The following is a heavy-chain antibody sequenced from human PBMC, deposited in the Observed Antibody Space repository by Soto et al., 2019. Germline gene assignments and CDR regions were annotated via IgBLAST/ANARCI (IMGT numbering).Heavy chain of an antibody. CDR2: IGTLSDT. D-gene: IGHD3-10*01. V-gene: IGHV3-13*01. CDR3: ARGRSFSYDSTPPPMFDP. Sequence: GGSLRLSCAASGFTFSTFDIHWVRQAPGKGLEWVSGIGTLSDTFYAASVQGRFTISRQNAENSVYLQMNSLRAGDTAFYYCARGRSFSYDSTPPPMFDPWGQGTLVTVSS. J-gene: IGHJ5*02. CDR1: GFTFSTFD.